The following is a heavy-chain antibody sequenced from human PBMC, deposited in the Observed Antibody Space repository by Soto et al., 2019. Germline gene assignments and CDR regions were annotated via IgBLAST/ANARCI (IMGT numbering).Heavy chain of an antibody. Sequence: QVQLVESGGGVVQPGRSLRLSCAASGFSFSNSGMHWVRQAPGKGLEWVAIISYDGSKKYYADSVKGRFTISRDNSKNTLYLQMNSLRVEDTAVYYCAKDRLESGLGEIDYWGQGTLVTVSS. V-gene: IGHV3-30*18. J-gene: IGHJ4*02. CDR1: GFSFSNSG. D-gene: IGHD3-16*01. CDR2: ISYDGSKK. CDR3: AKDRLESGLGEIDY.